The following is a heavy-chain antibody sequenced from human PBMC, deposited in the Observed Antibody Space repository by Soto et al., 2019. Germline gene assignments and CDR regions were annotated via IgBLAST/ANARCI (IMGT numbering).Heavy chain of an antibody. J-gene: IGHJ4*02. Sequence: QLQLQESGPGLVKSSETLSLTCTVSGGSISSSIYYWGWIRQPPGKGLEWIGSIYYSGSTYYNPSLKSRVTISVDTSKNQFSLKLTSVTAADTAVYYCARHVKAMVLIYYFDYWGQGTLVTVSS. CDR1: GGSISSSIYY. CDR3: ARHVKAMVLIYYFDY. CDR2: IYYSGST. V-gene: IGHV4-39*01. D-gene: IGHD5-18*01.